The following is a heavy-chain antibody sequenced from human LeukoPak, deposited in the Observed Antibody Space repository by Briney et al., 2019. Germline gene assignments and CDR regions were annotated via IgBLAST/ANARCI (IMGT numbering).Heavy chain of an antibody. Sequence: ASVKVSCAASGYTFTDYFLHWVRQAPGRGLEWMAWINPKTGDTKYTQNLQGRVTVTRDTSISTLYMELTRLMSDDTAVYYCARVRDVTGLLYWGQGNLVTVSS. CDR2: INPKTGDT. D-gene: IGHD2/OR15-2a*01. V-gene: IGHV1-2*02. CDR1: GYTFTDYF. J-gene: IGHJ4*02. CDR3: ARVRDVTGLLY.